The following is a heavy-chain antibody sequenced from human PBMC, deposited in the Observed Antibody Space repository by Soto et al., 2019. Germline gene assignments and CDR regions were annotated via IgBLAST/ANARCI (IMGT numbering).Heavy chain of an antibody. CDR1: GGSMSSYF. J-gene: IGHJ4*02. CDR3: ARGGSSSWYGFYFFDN. CDR2: ISDSGST. V-gene: IGHV4-59*12. Sequence: SETLSLTCTVSGGSMSSYFWSWIRQPPGRGLEWIGYISDSGSTNYKTSLKSRVTISVDTSKNQFSLKVASVTAADTAVYYCARGGSSSWYGFYFFDNWGPGTLVTVSS. D-gene: IGHD6-13*01.